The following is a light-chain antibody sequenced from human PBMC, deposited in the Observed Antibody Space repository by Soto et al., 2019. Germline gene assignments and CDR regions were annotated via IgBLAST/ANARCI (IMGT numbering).Light chain of an antibody. J-gene: IGLJ3*02. CDR1: SSNIGSNT. CDR3: AAWDDSLNGWV. Sequence: QAVVTQPPSASGTPGQRVTISCSGSSSNIGSNTVNWYQQLPGTAPKLLIYSNNQRPSGVPDQFSGSKSGTSASLAISGLQSEEEADYYCAAWDDSLNGWVFGGGTKLTVL. CDR2: SNN. V-gene: IGLV1-44*01.